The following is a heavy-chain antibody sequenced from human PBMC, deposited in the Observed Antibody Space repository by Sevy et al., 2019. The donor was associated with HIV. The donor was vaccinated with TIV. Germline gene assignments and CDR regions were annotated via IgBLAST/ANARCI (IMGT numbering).Heavy chain of an antibody. J-gene: IGHJ4*02. V-gene: IGHV1-2*06. D-gene: IGHD3-10*01. CDR2: INPNSGGT. CDR1: GYTFTGYY. CDR3: ARELVRITMVRGVTARESSFDY. Sequence: ASVKVSCKASGYTFTGYYMHWVRQAPGQGLEWMGRINPNSGGTNYAQKFQGRVTMTRDTSISTAYMELGRLRSDDTAVYYCARELVRITMVRGVTARESSFDYWGQGTLVTVSS.